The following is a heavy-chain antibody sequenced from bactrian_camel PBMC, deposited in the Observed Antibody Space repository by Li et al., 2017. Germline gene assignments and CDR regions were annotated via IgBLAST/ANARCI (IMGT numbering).Heavy chain of an antibody. CDR1: GLPASGNC. CDR3: AAGGPGAGGGLRLFFTGRPFGA. V-gene: IGHV3S25*01. D-gene: IGHD1*01. J-gene: IGHJ6*01. Sequence: LVESGGGSVQAGGSLRLSCLASGLPASGNCVGWFRQAPGKEREGVAAITTGGGGATLYASSVKGRFTISQDNAKNTVYLQMSDLEPEDTAMYYCAAGGPGAGGGLRLFFTGRPFGAWGQGTQVTVS. CDR2: ITTGGGGAT.